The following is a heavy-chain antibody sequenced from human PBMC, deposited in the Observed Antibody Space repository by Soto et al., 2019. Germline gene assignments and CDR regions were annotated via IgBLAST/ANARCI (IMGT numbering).Heavy chain of an antibody. CDR2: IYYSGST. D-gene: IGHD1-20*01. CDR3: ARRGITGTFDY. Sequence: SETLSLTCTVSGVSISSYYGSWIRQPPGKGLEWIGYIYYSGSTNYNPSLKSRVTISVDTSKNQFSLKLSSVTAADTAVYYCARRGITGTFDYWGQGTLVTVSS. CDR1: GVSISSYY. V-gene: IGHV4-59*08. J-gene: IGHJ4*02.